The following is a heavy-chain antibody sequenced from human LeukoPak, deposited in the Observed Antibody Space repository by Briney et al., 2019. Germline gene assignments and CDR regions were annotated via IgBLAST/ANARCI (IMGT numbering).Heavy chain of an antibody. CDR2: IIPIFGTA. CDR3: ARGNGRITIFGEWLLVAFDI. CDR1: GGTFSSYA. J-gene: IGHJ3*02. Sequence: SVKVSCKASGGTFSSYAISWVRQAPGQGLEWMGGIIPIFGTANYAQKFQGRVTITADESTSTAYMELSSLGSEDTAVYYCARGNGRITIFGEWLLVAFDIWGQGTMVTVSS. V-gene: IGHV1-69*13. D-gene: IGHD3-3*01.